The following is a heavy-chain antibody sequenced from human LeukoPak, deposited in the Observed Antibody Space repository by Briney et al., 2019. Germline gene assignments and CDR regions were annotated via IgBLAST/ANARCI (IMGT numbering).Heavy chain of an antibody. V-gene: IGHV3-9*01. D-gene: IGHD2-15*01. J-gene: IGHJ3*01. CDR1: GFTFDDYA. Sequence: GRSLGLSCAASGFTFDDYAMHWVRQAPGKGLEWVSGISWNSGSIGYADSVKGRFTISRDNAKNSLYLQMNSLRAEDTAVYYCARDSSLYCNDGRCHWGFDLWGQGTVVTVFS. CDR3: ARDSSLYCNDGRCHWGFDL. CDR2: ISWNSGSI.